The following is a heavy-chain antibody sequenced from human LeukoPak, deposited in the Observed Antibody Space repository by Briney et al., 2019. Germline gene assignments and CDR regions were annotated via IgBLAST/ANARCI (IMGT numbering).Heavy chain of an antibody. CDR1: GFTFSSYS. D-gene: IGHD3-16*02. Sequence: PGGSLRLSCAASGFTFSSYSMHWVRQAPGKGLEGGALTWYDGSSKHYADSVRGRFTISRDNSKNTLYLQMNSLRAEDTAVYYCARDFELSHWGQGALVTVSS. J-gene: IGHJ4*02. V-gene: IGHV3-33*01. CDR2: TWYDGSSK. CDR3: ARDFELSH.